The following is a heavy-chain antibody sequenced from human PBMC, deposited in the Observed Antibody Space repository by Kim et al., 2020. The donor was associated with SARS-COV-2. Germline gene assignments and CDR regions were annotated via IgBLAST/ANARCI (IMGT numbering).Heavy chain of an antibody. D-gene: IGHD2-15*01. V-gene: IGHV3-23*01. Sequence: GGSLRLSCAVSESTFNKDAVTWVRQAPGRGLDWVAIISGSGDATYYADSVKGRFTISRDNSKNMIYLQMNSLRAEDTAVYYCAKERGHTPDDALEIWGQGTMVTVSS. J-gene: IGHJ3*02. CDR2: ISGSGDAT. CDR1: ESTFNKDA. CDR3: AKERGHTPDDALEI.